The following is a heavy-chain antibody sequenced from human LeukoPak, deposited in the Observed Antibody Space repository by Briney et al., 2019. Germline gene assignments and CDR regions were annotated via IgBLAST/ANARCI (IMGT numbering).Heavy chain of an antibody. D-gene: IGHD3-9*01. V-gene: IGHV1-8*01. CDR2: MNPNSGNT. J-gene: IGHJ5*01. CDR3: ARRSFDWLLSGWFDS. Sequence: ASVTVSCKASGYTFTSYDFNWVRQATGQGLEWMGWMNPNSGNTGYAQKFQGRVTMTRNTSISTAYMKLSSLRSEDTAVYYCARRSFDWLLSGWFDSWGQGTLVTVSS. CDR1: GYTFTSYD.